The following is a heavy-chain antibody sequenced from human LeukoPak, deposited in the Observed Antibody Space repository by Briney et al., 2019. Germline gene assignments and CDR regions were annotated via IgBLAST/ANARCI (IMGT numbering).Heavy chain of an antibody. CDR1: VGSLSSYY. CDR3: ARHLWFGEEYFDY. V-gene: IGHV4-59*08. CDR2: IYYGGGT. D-gene: IGHD3-10*01. J-gene: IGHJ4*02. Sequence: SETLSLTCIVPVGSLSSYYWSWIRQPPGKGLEWIGYIYYGGGTNYNPSLKSRVTISVDTSKNQFSLKLSSVTAAGTAVYYCARHLWFGEEYFDYWGQGTLVTVSS.